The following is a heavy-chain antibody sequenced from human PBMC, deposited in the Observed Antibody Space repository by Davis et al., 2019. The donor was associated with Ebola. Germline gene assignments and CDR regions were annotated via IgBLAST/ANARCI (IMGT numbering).Heavy chain of an antibody. Sequence: PSETLSLTCTVSGGSISSSSYYWGWIRQPPGKGPEWFGSIYYSGNTHYNPSLNTRVTLSVHMSNNQFSLTLSSVTAADTAMYYCARGDYARRMDVWGKGTTVTVSS. J-gene: IGHJ6*04. CDR2: IYYSGNT. V-gene: IGHV4-39*01. CDR1: GGSISSSSYY. D-gene: IGHD2-2*01. CDR3: ARGDYARRMDV.